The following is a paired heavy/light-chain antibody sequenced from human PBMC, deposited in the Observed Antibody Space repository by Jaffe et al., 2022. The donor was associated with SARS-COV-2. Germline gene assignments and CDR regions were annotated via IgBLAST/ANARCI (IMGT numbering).Heavy chain of an antibody. CDR2: IKSKTDGGTT. Sequence: EVQLVESGGGLVKPGGSLRLSCAASGFTFSNAWMSWVRQAPGKGLEWVGRIKSKTDGGTTDYAAPVKGRFTISRDDSKNTLYLQMNSLKTEDTAVYYCTTVSSRVPAARRNWYFDLWGRGTLVTVSS. CDR3: TTVSSRVPAARRNWYFDL. CDR1: GFTFSNAW. V-gene: IGHV3-15*01. D-gene: IGHD2-2*01. J-gene: IGHJ2*01.
Light chain of an antibody. J-gene: IGLJ3*02. V-gene: IGLV1-40*01. CDR1: SSNIGAGYD. CDR2: GNS. Sequence: QSVLTQPPSVSGAPGQRVTISCTGSSSNIGAGYDVHWYQQLPGTAPKLLIYGNSNRPSGVPDRFSGSKSGTSASLAITGLQAEDEADYYCQSYDSSLSGRWVFGGGTKLTVL. CDR3: QSYDSSLSGRWV.